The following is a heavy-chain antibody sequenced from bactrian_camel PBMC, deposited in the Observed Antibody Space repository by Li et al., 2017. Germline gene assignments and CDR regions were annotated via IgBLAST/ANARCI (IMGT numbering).Heavy chain of an antibody. CDR2: IVRNLGP. D-gene: IGHD3*01. J-gene: IGHJ4*01. CDR1: NYYGAAC. CDR3: APDSCTTWRGGSLDPGMYNY. Sequence: HVQLVESGGGTVQAGGSLKLSCVIYNYYGAACTGWFRQAPGKEREAVASIVRNLGPTYSDSVKGRFTVSSDSARNTLYLQMNSLEPEDSATYYCAPDSCTTWRGGSLDPGMYNYWGQGTQVTVS. V-gene: IGHV3S53*01.